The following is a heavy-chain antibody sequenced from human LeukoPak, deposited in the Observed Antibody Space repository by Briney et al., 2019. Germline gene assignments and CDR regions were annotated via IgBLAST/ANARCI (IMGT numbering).Heavy chain of an antibody. D-gene: IGHD3-16*01. J-gene: IGHJ4*02. CDR2: ISYDGSNK. CDR3: ARDNDSRDPPHFDY. CDR1: GFTFSSYA. V-gene: IGHV3-30*04. Sequence: GGSLRLSCAASGFTFSSYAMHWVRQAPGKGLEWVAVISYDGSNKYYADSVKGRFTISRDNSKNTLYLQMNSLRSEDTAVYYCARDNDSRDPPHFDYWGQGTLVTVSS.